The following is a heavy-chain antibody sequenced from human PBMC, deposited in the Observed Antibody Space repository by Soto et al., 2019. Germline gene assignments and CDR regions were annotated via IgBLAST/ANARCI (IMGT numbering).Heavy chain of an antibody. CDR1: GFTFGDYA. CDR2: IRSKAYGGTT. J-gene: IGHJ6*03. D-gene: IGHD6-13*01. CDR3: TRGFIAAAGTESYYYYMDV. Sequence: GESLKISCTASGFTFGDYAMSWVRQAPGKGLEWVGFIRSKAYGGTTEYAASVKGRFTISRDDSKSIAYLQMNSLKTEDTAVYYCTRGFIAAAGTESYYYYMDVWGKGTTVTVSS. V-gene: IGHV3-49*04.